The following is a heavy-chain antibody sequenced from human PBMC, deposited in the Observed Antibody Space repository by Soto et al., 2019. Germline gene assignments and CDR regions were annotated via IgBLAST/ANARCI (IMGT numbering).Heavy chain of an antibody. V-gene: IGHV4-4*02. CDR3: ARGRWSDRFLN. Sequence: PSETLSLTCAVSGGSISTSNWWSWVRQPPGKGLEWIGEVYRTGSTNYNPSLESRLTISVDKSKNQFSLRLTSVTAADTALYYCARGRWSDRFLNWGQGALVTVSS. D-gene: IGHD2-15*01. CDR2: VYRTGST. CDR1: GGSISTSNW. J-gene: IGHJ4*02.